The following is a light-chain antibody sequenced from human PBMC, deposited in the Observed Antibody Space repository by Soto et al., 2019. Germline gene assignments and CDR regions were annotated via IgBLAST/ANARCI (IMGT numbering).Light chain of an antibody. CDR3: QQYSGSVT. CDR1: QIVNTRS. V-gene: IGKV3-20*01. CDR2: GAS. Sequence: EIVLPQSPGTLSLSPGERATLSCRASQIVNTRSLAWYQQKPGQAPRLLIYGASTRPTGIPDRFSGTGSETDFTLTISRLEPEGFAVYYCQQYSGSVTFGPGTKVDI. J-gene: IGKJ3*01.